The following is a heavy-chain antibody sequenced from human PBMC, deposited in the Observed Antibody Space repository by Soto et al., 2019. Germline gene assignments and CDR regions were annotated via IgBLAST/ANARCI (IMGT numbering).Heavy chain of an antibody. V-gene: IGHV6-1*01. J-gene: IGHJ4*02. CDR3: ASYSASRTDFDY. CDR1: GDSVSSNSAA. CDR2: TFHRSKWYN. Sequence: PSQTLSLTCAISGDSVSSNSAAWNWIRHSPSRGLEWLVRTFHRSKWYNDYAVSVKSRITINPDTSKNQFSLQLNSVTPEDTAVYDCASYSASRTDFDYWGQGTLVTVSS. D-gene: IGHD6-13*01.